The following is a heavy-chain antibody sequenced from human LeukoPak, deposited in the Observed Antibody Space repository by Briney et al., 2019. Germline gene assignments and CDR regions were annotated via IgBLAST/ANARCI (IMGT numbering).Heavy chain of an antibody. D-gene: IGHD6-19*01. CDR1: GFTFINAL. Sequence: GGSLRLSCAASGFTFINALMNWVRQAPGKGLEWVGQIRTKADGGTTDYIAPVKGRFIISRDDSENTLYLQMNSLKTEDTGVCYCTTDREYSSGWYLGTDAFDIWGQGTMVTVSS. CDR2: IRTKADGGTT. CDR3: TTDREYSSGWYLGTDAFDI. J-gene: IGHJ3*02. V-gene: IGHV3-15*07.